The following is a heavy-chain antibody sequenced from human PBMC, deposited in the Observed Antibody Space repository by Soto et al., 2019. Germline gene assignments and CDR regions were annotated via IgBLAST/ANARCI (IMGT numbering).Heavy chain of an antibody. Sequence: SETLSLTCTVSGGSISSGGYYWSWIRQHPGKSLEWIGYIYYSGSTYYNPSLKSRVTISVDTSKNQFSLKLSSVTAADTAVYYCARDSTPYYYDSSDAFDIWGQGTMVTVSS. CDR1: GGSISSGGYY. D-gene: IGHD3-22*01. CDR2: IYYSGST. J-gene: IGHJ3*02. CDR3: ARDSTPYYYDSSDAFDI. V-gene: IGHV4-31*03.